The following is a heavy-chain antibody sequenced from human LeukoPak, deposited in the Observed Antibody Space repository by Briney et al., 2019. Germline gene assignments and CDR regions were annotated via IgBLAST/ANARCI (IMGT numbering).Heavy chain of an antibody. V-gene: IGHV3-30*19. D-gene: IGHD5-18*01. J-gene: IGHJ3*02. CDR2: ILYDGSNK. CDR3: ARVRDTASLAFDI. CDR1: GFTFSSYG. Sequence: PGGSLRLSCAASGFTFSSYGMHWVRQAPGKGLEWVAVILYDGSNKYYADSVKGRFTISRDNSKNTLYLQMNSLRAEDTAVYYCARVRDTASLAFDIWGQGTMVTVSS.